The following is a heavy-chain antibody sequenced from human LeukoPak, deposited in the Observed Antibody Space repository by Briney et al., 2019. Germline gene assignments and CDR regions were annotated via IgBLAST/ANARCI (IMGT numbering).Heavy chain of an antibody. J-gene: IGHJ4*02. CDR1: GFTFSSYG. V-gene: IGHV3-30*18. CDR3: AKGRDPYDYVWGSSPPDY. D-gene: IGHD3-16*01. CDR2: ISYDGSNK. Sequence: GGSLRLSCAASGFTFSSYGMHWVRQAPGKGLEGVAVISYDGSNKYYADSVKGRFTISRDNSKNTLYLQMNSLRAEETAVYYCAKGRDPYDYVWGSSPPDYWGQGTLVTVSS.